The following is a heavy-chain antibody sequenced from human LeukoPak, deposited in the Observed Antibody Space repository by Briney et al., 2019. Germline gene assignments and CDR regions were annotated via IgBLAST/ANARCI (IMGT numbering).Heavy chain of an antibody. V-gene: IGHV5-51*01. CDR2: IHPGDSDT. CDR1: GGSISSYY. CDR3: ARAGSSYMDV. Sequence: ETLSLTCTVSGGSISSYYWSWIRQPPGKGLEWMGIIHPGDSDTRYSPSFQGQVTISVDKSISTAYLQWSSLKASDTAMYYCARAGSSYMDVWGKGTTVTVSS. J-gene: IGHJ6*03.